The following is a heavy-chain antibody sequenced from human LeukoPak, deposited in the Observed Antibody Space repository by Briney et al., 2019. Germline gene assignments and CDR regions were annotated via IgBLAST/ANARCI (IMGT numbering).Heavy chain of an antibody. J-gene: IGHJ5*02. CDR3: VRGGSDYEYSGAS. V-gene: IGHV3-74*01. CDR1: GFTFSSYW. D-gene: IGHD3-16*01. Sequence: GGSLRLSCAASGFTFSSYWMHWIRQAPRKGLVCVSRISNDGRSTIYADSVKGRFTISRDNGKNTVFLQMNSLRVEDTAVYYCVRGGSDYEYSGASWGQGTLVTVSS. CDR2: ISNDGRST.